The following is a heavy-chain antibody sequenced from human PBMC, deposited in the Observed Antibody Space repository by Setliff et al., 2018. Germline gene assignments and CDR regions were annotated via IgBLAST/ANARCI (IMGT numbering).Heavy chain of an antibody. Sequence: ASETLSLTCAVYGGSFSGYYWSWIRQPPGKGLEWIGEINHSGSTNNNPSLKSRVTISVDTSKNQFSLKLSSVTAADTAVYYCASYRQDVNYWGQGTLVTVSS. V-gene: IGHV4-34*01. CDR1: GGSFSGYY. CDR2: INHSGST. CDR3: ASYRQDVNY. J-gene: IGHJ4*02. D-gene: IGHD4-4*01.